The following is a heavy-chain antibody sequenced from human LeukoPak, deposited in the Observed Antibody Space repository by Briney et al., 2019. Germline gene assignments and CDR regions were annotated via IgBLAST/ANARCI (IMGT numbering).Heavy chain of an antibody. CDR2: IYSSGGT. CDR3: ARPSYYYDSSGFALDY. Sequence: SETLSLTCTVSGGSISSPSYYWAWIRQPPGEGLEWIGSIYSSGGTFYNPSLTSRVTISVDTSKNQFSLKLSSVTAADTAVYYCARPSYYYDSSGFALDYWGQGTLVTVSS. D-gene: IGHD3-22*01. CDR1: GGSISSPSYY. J-gene: IGHJ4*02. V-gene: IGHV4-39*07.